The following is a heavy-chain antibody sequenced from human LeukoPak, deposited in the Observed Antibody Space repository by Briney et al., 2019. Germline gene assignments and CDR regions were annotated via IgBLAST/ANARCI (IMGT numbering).Heavy chain of an antibody. CDR1: GGSVGSGTYY. CDR3: ARGRIAMVRGVLYYYYYGMDV. J-gene: IGHJ6*04. Sequence: PSETLSLTCTVSGGSVGSGTYYWSWIRQPPGKGLEWIGYIYYSGSTNYNPSLKSRVIISVDTSKNQLSLKLSSVTAADTAVYYCARGRIAMVRGVLYYYYYGMDVWGKGTTVTVSS. D-gene: IGHD3-10*01. CDR2: IYYSGST. V-gene: IGHV4-61*01.